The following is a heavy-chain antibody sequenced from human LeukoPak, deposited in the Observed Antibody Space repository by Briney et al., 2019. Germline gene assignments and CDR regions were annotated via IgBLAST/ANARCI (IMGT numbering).Heavy chain of an antibody. CDR2: IYYSGST. V-gene: IGHV4-39*01. CDR3: ARGGSSHNWFDP. Sequence: SETLSLTCTVSGGSISSSSYYWGWIRQPPGKGLEWIGSIYYSGSTYYNPSLKSRVTISVDTSKNQFSLKLSSVTAADTAVYYCARGGSSHNWFDPWGQGTLVTVSS. J-gene: IGHJ5*02. D-gene: IGHD3-10*01. CDR1: GGSISSSSYY.